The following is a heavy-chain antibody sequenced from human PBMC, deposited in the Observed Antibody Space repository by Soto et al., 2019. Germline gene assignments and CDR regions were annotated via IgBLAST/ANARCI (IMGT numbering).Heavy chain of an antibody. V-gene: IGHV4-31*03. D-gene: IGHD6-13*01. Sequence: QVQLQESGPGLVKPSQTLSLTCTVSGGSISSGGYYWSWIRQHPGKCLEWIGYIYYSGSTYYNPSLQSRVTISVDTSKNQFSLKLSSVTAADTAVYYWARSFGVAAAGPFDYWGQGTLVTVSS. CDR1: GGSISSGGYY. CDR3: ARSFGVAAAGPFDY. J-gene: IGHJ4*02. CDR2: IYYSGST.